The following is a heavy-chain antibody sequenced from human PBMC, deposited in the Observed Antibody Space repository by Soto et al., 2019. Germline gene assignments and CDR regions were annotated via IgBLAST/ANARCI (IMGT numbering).Heavy chain of an antibody. Sequence: SETLSLTCTVSGGSISSYYWSWIRQPPGKGLEWIGYIYYSGSTNYNPSLKSRVTISVDTSKNQFSLKLSSVTAADTAVYYCARQYRGNLDYWGQGTLVTVSS. CDR3: ARQYRGNLDY. CDR2: IYYSGST. D-gene: IGHD5-12*01. V-gene: IGHV4-59*08. J-gene: IGHJ4*02. CDR1: GGSISSYY.